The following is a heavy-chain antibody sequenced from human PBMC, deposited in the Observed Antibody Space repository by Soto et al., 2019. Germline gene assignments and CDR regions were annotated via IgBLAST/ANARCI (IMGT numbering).Heavy chain of an antibody. CDR3: VRGSGYTYGYHPLGFDY. V-gene: IGHV4-59*01. D-gene: IGHD5-18*01. Sequence: QVQLQESGPGLVKPSETLSLICTVSGGSINNYYWSWMRQPPGKGLEWIGFVHYSGSTKYNPSLQSRIPISVDTSKNQFFLKMSSVTAADTAVYSCVRGSGYTYGYHPLGFDYWGQGALVTVYS. J-gene: IGHJ4*02. CDR1: GGSINNYY. CDR2: VHYSGST.